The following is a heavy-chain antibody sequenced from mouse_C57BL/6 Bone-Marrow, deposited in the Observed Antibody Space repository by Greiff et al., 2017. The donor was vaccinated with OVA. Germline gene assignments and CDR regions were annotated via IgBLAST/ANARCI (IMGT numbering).Heavy chain of an antibody. Sequence: VQLQQSGPELVKPGASVKISCKASGYAFSSSWMNWVKQRPGKGLEWIGRIYPGDGDTNYNGKFKGKATLTADKSSSTAYMQLSSLTSEDSAVYFCAVATDYAMDNWGQGTSVTVSS. CDR2: IYPGDGDT. CDR3: AVATDYAMDN. CDR1: GYAFSSSW. V-gene: IGHV1-82*01. D-gene: IGHD1-1*01. J-gene: IGHJ4*01.